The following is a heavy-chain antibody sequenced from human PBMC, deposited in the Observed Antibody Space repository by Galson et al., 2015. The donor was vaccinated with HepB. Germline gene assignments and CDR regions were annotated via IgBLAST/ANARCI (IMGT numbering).Heavy chain of an antibody. CDR1: GYTFTGYY. CDR3: ARDLQRMTTVVSGYYYYYMDV. V-gene: IGHV1-2*02. CDR2: INPNSGGT. Sequence: SCKASGYTFTGYYMHWVRQAPGQGLEWMGWINPNSGGTNYAQNFQGRVTMTRDTSISTAYMELSRLRSDDTAVYYCARDLQRMTTVVSGYYYYYMDVWGKGTTVTVSS. J-gene: IGHJ6*03. D-gene: IGHD4-23*01.